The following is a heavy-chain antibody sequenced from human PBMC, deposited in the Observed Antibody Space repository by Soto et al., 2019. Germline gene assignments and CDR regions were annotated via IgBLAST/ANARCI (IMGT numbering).Heavy chain of an antibody. CDR3: ARPIRAAADWRAGMDV. J-gene: IGHJ6*02. V-gene: IGHV3-21*01. Sequence: EVQLVESGGGLVKPGGSLRLSCAASGFTFSSYSMNWVRQAPGKGLEWVSSISSSSSYIYYADSVKGRFTISRDNAKNSLYLQMNSLRAEDTAVYYCARPIRAAADWRAGMDVWGQGTTVTVSS. CDR1: GFTFSSYS. D-gene: IGHD6-13*01. CDR2: ISSSSSYI.